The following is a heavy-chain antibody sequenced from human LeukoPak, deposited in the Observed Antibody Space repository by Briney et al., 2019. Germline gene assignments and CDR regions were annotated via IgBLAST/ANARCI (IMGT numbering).Heavy chain of an antibody. J-gene: IGHJ4*02. V-gene: IGHV3-53*01. Sequence: GGSLRLSCAASGFTVSSNYMSWVRQAPGKGLAWVSVIYSGGSTYYADSVKGRFTISRDNSKNTLYLEMNSPRAEDTAVYYCARDRDGGYRFDYWGQGTLVTVSS. D-gene: IGHD5-12*01. CDR2: IYSGGST. CDR1: GFTVSSNY. CDR3: ARDRDGGYRFDY.